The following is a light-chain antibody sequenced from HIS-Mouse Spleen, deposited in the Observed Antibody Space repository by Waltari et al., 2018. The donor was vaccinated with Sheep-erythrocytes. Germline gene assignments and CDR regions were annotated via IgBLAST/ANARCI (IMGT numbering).Light chain of an antibody. CDR1: SRDVGGFNY. V-gene: IGLV2-11*01. CDR3: CSYAGSYNHV. J-gene: IGLJ1*01. CDR2: DVS. Sequence: QSALTQPRSVSGSPGQSVTISCPGTSRDVGGFNYFSWYQPHPGKAPKLMIDDVSKRPSGVPDRFSGSKSGNTASLTISGLQAEDEADYYCCSYAGSYNHVFATGTKVTVL.